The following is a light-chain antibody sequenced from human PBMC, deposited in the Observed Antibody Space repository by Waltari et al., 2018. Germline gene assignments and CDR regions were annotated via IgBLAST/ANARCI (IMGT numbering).Light chain of an antibody. Sequence: DIQMTPSPSSVSASVGDKVTITCRASQGINSCLAWYQQKPGKAPKLLIYDASSLQTGVPSRFSGSESGTDFTLTISSLQPEDFATYYCQQANRFPLTFGGGTKVELK. CDR1: QGINSC. CDR3: QQANRFPLT. V-gene: IGKV1-12*01. J-gene: IGKJ4*01. CDR2: DAS.